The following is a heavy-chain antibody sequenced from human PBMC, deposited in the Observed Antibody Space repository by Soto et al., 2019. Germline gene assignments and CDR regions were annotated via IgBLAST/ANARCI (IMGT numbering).Heavy chain of an antibody. J-gene: IGHJ2*01. V-gene: IGHV1-46*01. CDR1: GYTFTSHY. CDR2: MSPSAGST. CDR3: ARAGGYSQGYFDL. D-gene: IGHD5-18*01. Sequence: ASVKVSCKASGYTFTSHYMHWVRQAPGQGLEWMGIMSPSAGSTSYAQKSQGRVTMTRDTSTSTVYMELSSLISEDTAVYYCARAGGYSQGYFDLWGRGTLVTVSS.